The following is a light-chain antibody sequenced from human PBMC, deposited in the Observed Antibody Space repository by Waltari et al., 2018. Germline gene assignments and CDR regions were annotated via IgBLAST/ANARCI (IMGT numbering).Light chain of an antibody. J-gene: IGKJ4*01. Sequence: TCLASQSVKNNLAGYQQKPGKAPKVLIHKASRLESGVPSRFSGSGYGTEFTLTISSLQPDDFATYYCQEYDSLPVTFGGGTKVEIK. CDR1: QSVKNN. CDR2: KAS. CDR3: QEYDSLPVT. V-gene: IGKV1-5*03.